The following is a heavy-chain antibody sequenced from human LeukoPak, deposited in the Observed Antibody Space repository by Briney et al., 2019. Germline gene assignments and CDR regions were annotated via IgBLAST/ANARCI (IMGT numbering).Heavy chain of an antibody. Sequence: GGSLRLSCAASGFTVSTNYMSWVRQAPGKGLEWVSIMYRDGTTYYADSVKGRFTISRDNFKNTLYLQMNRLRAEDTAMYYCARDPEWELGYWGQGTLVTVSS. J-gene: IGHJ4*02. CDR3: ARDPEWELGY. CDR1: GFTVSTNY. V-gene: IGHV3-53*01. D-gene: IGHD1-26*01. CDR2: MYRDGTT.